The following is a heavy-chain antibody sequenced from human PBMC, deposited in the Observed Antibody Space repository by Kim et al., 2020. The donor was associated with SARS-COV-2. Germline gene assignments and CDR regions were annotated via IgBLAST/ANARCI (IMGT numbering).Heavy chain of an antibody. D-gene: IGHD2-15*01. CDR1: GDSVSSNTAT. J-gene: IGHJ4*02. Sequence: SQTLSLTCAISGDSVSSNTATWNWIRQSPSRGLEWLGRTYYRSKWYDDYAVSVKSRITISPDTSNNQFSLQLSSVTPEDTAVYYCARKQDTTTWTFDYWGQGTLVTVSS. CDR2: TYYRSKWYD. CDR3: ARKQDTTTWTFDY. V-gene: IGHV6-1*01.